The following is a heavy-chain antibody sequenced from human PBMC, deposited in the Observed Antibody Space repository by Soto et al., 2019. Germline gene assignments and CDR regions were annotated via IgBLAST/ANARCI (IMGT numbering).Heavy chain of an antibody. Sequence: GGSLRLSCGASGFSFSNFWFHWVRQAPGKGLVWVSRINTDGSTLSYADSVKGRITISRDNAKNTLYLQMNSLGAEDTGVYYCARQTGLGATNYWGQGIMVTVS. D-gene: IGHD1-26*01. J-gene: IGHJ4*02. V-gene: IGHV3-74*01. CDR3: ARQTGLGATNY. CDR1: GFSFSNFW. CDR2: INTDGSTL.